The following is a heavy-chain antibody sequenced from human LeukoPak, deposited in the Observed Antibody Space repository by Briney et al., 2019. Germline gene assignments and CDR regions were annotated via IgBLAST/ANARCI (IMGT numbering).Heavy chain of an antibody. CDR2: IYISGDT. CDR1: GFTVSGNY. Sequence: PGGSLRLSCAASGFTVSGNYMSWVRQAPGKGLEWVSLIYISGDTYYGDSVKGRFTISRDNSKNTVDLQMNSLRAEDTAVYYCARKAAVDTSFDYWGQGTLVTVSS. CDR3: ARKAAVDTSFDY. J-gene: IGHJ4*02. V-gene: IGHV3-53*01. D-gene: IGHD6-13*01.